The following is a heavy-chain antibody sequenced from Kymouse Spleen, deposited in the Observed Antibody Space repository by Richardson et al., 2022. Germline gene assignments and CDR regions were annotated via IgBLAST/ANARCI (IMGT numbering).Heavy chain of an antibody. V-gene: IGHV3-33*01. CDR1: GFTFSSYG. CDR3: ARETMGGSGSYWFDP. Sequence: QVQLVESGGGVVQPGRSLRLSCAASGFTFSSYGMHWVRQAPGKGLEWVAVIWYDGSNKYYADSVKGRFTISRDNSKNTLYLQMNSLRAEDTAVYYCARETMGGSGSYWFDPWGQGTLVTVSS. D-gene: IGHD3-10*01. CDR2: IWYDGSNK. J-gene: IGHJ5*02.